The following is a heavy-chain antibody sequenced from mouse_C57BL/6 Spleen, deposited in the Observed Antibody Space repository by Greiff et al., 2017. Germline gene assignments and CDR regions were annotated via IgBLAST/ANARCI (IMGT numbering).Heavy chain of an antibody. CDR1: GYTFTSYW. CDR3: ARRWEDSYAMDY. J-gene: IGHJ4*01. Sequence: QVQLQQPGAELVRPGSSVKLSCKASGYTFTSYWMDWVKQRPGQGLEWIGNIYPSDSETHYNQKFKDKATLTVDKSSSTAYMQLSSLTSEDSAVYYCARRWEDSYAMDYWGQGTSVTVSS. CDR2: IYPSDSET. D-gene: IGHD4-1*01. V-gene: IGHV1-61*01.